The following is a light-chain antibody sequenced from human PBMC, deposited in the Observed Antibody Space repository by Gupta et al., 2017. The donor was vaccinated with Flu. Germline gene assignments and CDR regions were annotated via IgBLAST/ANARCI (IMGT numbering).Light chain of an antibody. V-gene: IGLV1-44*01. Sequence: QSVLTQPPSASGTPGQRVTISCSGSSSNIGSNTVNWYQQLPGTAPKLLIDINNQRPSGVPDRFSCSKSGTSASLVISGLQSEDEADYYCSAWDDSLNGHWVFGGGTKLTVL. J-gene: IGLJ3*02. CDR2: INN. CDR3: SAWDDSLNGHWV. CDR1: SSNIGSNT.